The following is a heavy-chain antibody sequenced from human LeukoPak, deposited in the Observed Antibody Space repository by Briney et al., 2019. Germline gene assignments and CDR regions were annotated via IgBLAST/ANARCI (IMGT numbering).Heavy chain of an antibody. J-gene: IGHJ4*02. CDR1: GFTFNTYW. D-gene: IGHD6-19*01. V-gene: IGHV3-7*01. Sequence: GGSLRLSCVASGFTFNTYWMSWVRQAPGKGLEWVANIKQDASEKYYVDSVKGRFTISRDNAKNSLYLQMNSLRAEDTAVYYCARASYSSGWYDDYWGQGTLVTVSS. CDR3: ARASYSSGWYDDY. CDR2: IKQDASEK.